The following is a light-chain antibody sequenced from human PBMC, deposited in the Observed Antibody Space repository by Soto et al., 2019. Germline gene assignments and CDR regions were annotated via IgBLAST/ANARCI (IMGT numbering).Light chain of an antibody. V-gene: IGLV2-14*01. CDR1: SSDVGGYDY. CDR3: SSYTSSTTWV. CDR2: EVT. J-gene: IGLJ3*02. Sequence: QSAPTQPASVSGSPGQSITISCSGTSSDVGGYDYVSWYLHHPGKAPKLIIYEVTNRPSGVSNRFSGSKSGNTASLTISGLQAEDEADYYCSSYTSSTTWVFGGGTKLIVL.